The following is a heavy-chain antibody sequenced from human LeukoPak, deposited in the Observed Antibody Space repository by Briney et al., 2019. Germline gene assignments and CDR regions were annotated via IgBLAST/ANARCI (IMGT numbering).Heavy chain of an antibody. D-gene: IGHD6-6*01. CDR3: ARDRDSSFDY. J-gene: IGHJ4*02. CDR1: RFTFSSYA. V-gene: IGHV3-48*02. CDR2: IAGSTI. Sequence: GGSLRLSCAASRFTFSSYAMHWVRQAPGKGLQWVSYIAGSTIYYADSVKGRFTISRDNARNSLYLQMNSLRDDDTAVYYCARDRDSSFDYWGQGTLVTVSS.